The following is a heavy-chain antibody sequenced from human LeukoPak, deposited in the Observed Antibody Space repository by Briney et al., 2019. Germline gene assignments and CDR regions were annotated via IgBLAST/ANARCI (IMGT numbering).Heavy chain of an antibody. CDR2: INHSGST. CDR3: ARGLSVAGLIDY. Sequence: SETLSLTCAVYGGSFSGYYWSWIRQPPGKGLEWIGEINHSGSTNYNPSLKSRVTISVDTSKNKFSLKLSSVTAADTAVYYCARGLSVAGLIDYWGQGTLVTVSS. V-gene: IGHV4-34*01. J-gene: IGHJ4*02. CDR1: GGSFSGYY. D-gene: IGHD6-19*01.